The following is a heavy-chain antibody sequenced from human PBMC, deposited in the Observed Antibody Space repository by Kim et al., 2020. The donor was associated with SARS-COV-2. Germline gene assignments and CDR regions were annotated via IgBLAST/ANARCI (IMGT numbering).Heavy chain of an antibody. J-gene: IGHJ4*02. Sequence: SETLSLICSVSGVSVSSGSYYWTWIRQSPGRGLEWVGYIYYNGATKYNPSLKSRVTISADTSKNQFSLKLSSVTAADRAVYYCARLEVGLDYWGKGILVT. D-gene: IGHD2-15*01. CDR2: IYYNGAT. V-gene: IGHV4-61*01. CDR1: GVSVSSGSYY. CDR3: ARLEVGLDY.